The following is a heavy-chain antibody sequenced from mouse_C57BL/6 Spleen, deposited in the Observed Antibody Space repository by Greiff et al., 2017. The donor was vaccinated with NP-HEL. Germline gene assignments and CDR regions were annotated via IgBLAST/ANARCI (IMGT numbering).Heavy chain of an antibody. J-gene: IGHJ1*03. CDR2: IHPNSGST. CDR1: GYTFTSYW. D-gene: IGHD1-1*01. V-gene: IGHV1-64*01. CDR3: ARSVEGEDWYFDV. Sequence: QVQLQQPGAELVKPGASVKLSCKASGYTFTSYWMHWVKQRPGQGLEWIGMIHPNSGSTNYNEKFKSKATLTVDKSSSTAYMQLSSLTSEDSAVYYCARSVEGEDWYFDVWGTGTTVTVSS.